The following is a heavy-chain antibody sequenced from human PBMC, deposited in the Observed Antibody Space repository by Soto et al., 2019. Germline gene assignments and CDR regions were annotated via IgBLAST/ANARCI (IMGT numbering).Heavy chain of an antibody. Sequence: QVQLVESGGGVVQPGRSLRLSCAASGFTFSSYAMHWVRQAPGQGLEWVALISYDGSNKYYADSVKGRFTISRDNSKNTLYLQMNSLRPEDTAVYHCARDQGGTTLYYHGMDVWCQGTTVTGSS. CDR1: GFTFSSYA. J-gene: IGHJ6*02. CDR2: ISYDGSNK. CDR3: ARDQGGTTLYYHGMDV. D-gene: IGHD1-7*01. V-gene: IGHV3-30-3*01.